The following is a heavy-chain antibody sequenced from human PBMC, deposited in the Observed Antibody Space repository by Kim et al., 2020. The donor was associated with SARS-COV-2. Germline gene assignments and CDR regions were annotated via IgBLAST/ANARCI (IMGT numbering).Heavy chain of an antibody. Sequence: ASVKVSCKASGYTFTSYYMHWVRQAPGQGLEWMGIINPSGGSTSYAQKFQGRVTMTRDTSTSTVYMELSSLRSEDTAVYYCARGSYWNYVDLYYFDYWGQGTLVTVSS. V-gene: IGHV1-46*01. CDR1: GYTFTSYY. D-gene: IGHD1-7*01. CDR2: INPSGGST. J-gene: IGHJ4*02. CDR3: ARGSYWNYVDLYYFDY.